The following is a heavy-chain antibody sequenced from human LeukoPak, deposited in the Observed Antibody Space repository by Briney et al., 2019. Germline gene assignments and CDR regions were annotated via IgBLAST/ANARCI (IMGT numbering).Heavy chain of an antibody. D-gene: IGHD6-13*01. CDR3: ARGVRGYSSRKFDY. Sequence: PSETLSLTCAVYGGSFSGYYWSWIRQPPGKGLEWIGEINHSGSTNYNPFLKSRVTISVDTSKNQFSLKLSSVTAADTAVYYCARGVRGYSSRKFDYWGQGTLVTVSS. J-gene: IGHJ4*02. CDR1: GGSFSGYY. CDR2: INHSGST. V-gene: IGHV4-34*01.